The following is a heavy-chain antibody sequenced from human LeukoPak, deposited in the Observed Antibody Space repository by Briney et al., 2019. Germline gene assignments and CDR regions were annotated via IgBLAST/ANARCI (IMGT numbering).Heavy chain of an antibody. J-gene: IGHJ4*02. Sequence: GGSLRLSCAAPGFTFSSYGMHWVRQAPGKGLEWVAVISYDGSNKYYADSVKGRFTISRDDSKNTLYLQMNSLRAEDTAVYYCATIAAAGTEVYWGQGTLVTVSS. D-gene: IGHD6-13*01. CDR3: ATIAAAGTEVY. CDR1: GFTFSSYG. V-gene: IGHV3-30*03. CDR2: ISYDGSNK.